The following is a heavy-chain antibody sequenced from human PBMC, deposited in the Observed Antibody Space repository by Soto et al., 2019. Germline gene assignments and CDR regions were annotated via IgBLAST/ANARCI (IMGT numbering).Heavy chain of an antibody. V-gene: IGHV3-7*01. CDR3: ARDDEIQGRYYGMDV. J-gene: IGHJ6*02. Sequence: EVHLVESGGGLVQPGESLRISCAGSGFTFSTYWMSWVRQAPGKGLEWVANINQDGSDKYYVDSVKGRFRISRDNAKTSVYLQMNSLRPEDTGVYYCARDDEIQGRYYGMDVWGPGITVTVS. CDR2: INQDGSDK. CDR1: GFTFSTYW. D-gene: IGHD3-10*01.